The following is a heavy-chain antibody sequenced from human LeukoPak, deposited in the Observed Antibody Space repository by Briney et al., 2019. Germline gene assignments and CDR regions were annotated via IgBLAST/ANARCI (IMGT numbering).Heavy chain of an antibody. V-gene: IGHV4-4*02. J-gene: IGHJ6*03. CDR2: IYHSGST. CDR1: GGSISSSNW. D-gene: IGHD2-15*01. Sequence: SGTLSLTCAVSGGSISSSNWWSWVRQPPGKGLEWIGEIYHSGSTNYNPSLKSRVTISVDKSKNQFSLKLSSVTAADTAVYYCVLHGSVGYYYMDVWGKGTTVTVSS. CDR3: VLHGSVGYYYMDV.